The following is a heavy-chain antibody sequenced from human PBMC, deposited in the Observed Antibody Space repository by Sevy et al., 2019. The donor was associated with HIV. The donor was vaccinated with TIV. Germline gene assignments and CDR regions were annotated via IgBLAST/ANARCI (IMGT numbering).Heavy chain of an antibody. CDR2: ISWNSGRI. D-gene: IGHD3-22*01. CDR1: GFTFEDYA. CDR3: AKDSYYDSSGYFDA. V-gene: IGHV3-9*01. J-gene: IGHJ4*02. Sequence: GGSLRLSCAASGFTFEDYALHWVRQVPGKGLEWVSGISWNSGRIGYADSVKGRFTISSDNAKNSLYLQMNSLRAEDTAFYYCAKDSYYDSSGYFDAWGQGTLVTVSS.